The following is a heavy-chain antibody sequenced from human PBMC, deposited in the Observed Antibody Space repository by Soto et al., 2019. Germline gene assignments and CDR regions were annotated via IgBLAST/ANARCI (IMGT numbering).Heavy chain of an antibody. CDR1: GFAFSRFG. CDR2: ITFNGSKE. V-gene: IGHV3-30*03. J-gene: IGHJ4*02. CDR3: ATDPGAFAGAMRD. Sequence: VQMVESGGGVVQPGGSLRLSCAGSGFAFSRFGMHWVRQAPGKGLEWVACITFNGSKEYYVDSVKGRFAISRNNSMNTLYLQMSSLGPEDTGVYYCATDPGAFAGAMRDWGREPWSPSPQ. D-gene: IGHD3-16*01.